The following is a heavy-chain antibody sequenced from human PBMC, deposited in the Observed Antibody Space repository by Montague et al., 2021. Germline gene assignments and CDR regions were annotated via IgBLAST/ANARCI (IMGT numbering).Heavy chain of an antibody. CDR1: GGSLSGYY. V-gene: IGHV4-34*01. J-gene: IGHJ4*02. CDR2: INHSGSA. CDR3: ARGLFGTVNGQYSGGWYYFDK. Sequence: SETLSLTCGLSGGSLSGYYWAWIRQTPGKGLECIGNINHSGSAKYNPSLKNRVSISVGTSNNQFFLDLTSVTAADTAMYFCARGLFGTVNGQYSGGWYYFDKWGQGTMVTVSS. D-gene: IGHD6-19*01.